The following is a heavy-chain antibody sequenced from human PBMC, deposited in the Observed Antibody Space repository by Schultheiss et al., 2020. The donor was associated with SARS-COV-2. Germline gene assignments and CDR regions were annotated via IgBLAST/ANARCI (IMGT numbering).Heavy chain of an antibody. Sequence: SQTLSLTCPVSGGSIISHYWSWIRQSPGKGLEWIGYIHHSGSTNYNPSLRSRVTMSVGASKNHFSLELTSVTAADTAVYYCTRGGSDEDSSGYFFGYWGQGNLVTVAS. D-gene: IGHD3-22*01. CDR3: TRGGSDEDSSGYFFGY. V-gene: IGHV4-59*11. CDR2: IHHSGST. CDR1: GGSIISHY. J-gene: IGHJ4*02.